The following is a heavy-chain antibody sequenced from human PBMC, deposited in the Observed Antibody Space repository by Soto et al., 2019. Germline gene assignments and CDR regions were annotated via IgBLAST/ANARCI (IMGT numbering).Heavy chain of an antibody. D-gene: IGHD6-13*01. J-gene: IGHJ5*02. CDR3: ATRKAAAGPLPRYDP. CDR1: GFTFSSYA. CDR2: ISGSGGST. V-gene: IGHV3-23*01. Sequence: QPGGSLRLSCAASGFTFSSYAMSWVRQAPGKGLEWVSAISGSGGSTYYADSVKGRFTISRDNSKNTLYLQMNSLRAEDTAVYYCATRKAAAGPLPRYDPWSQGTLVTVSS.